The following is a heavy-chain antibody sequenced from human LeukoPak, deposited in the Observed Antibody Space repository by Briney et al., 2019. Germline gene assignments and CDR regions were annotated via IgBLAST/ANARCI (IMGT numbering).Heavy chain of an antibody. CDR3: ARGGYGYVLDY. CDR1: RDSISDYY. CDR2: IYYSGST. D-gene: IGHD5-18*01. J-gene: IGHJ4*02. V-gene: IGHV4-59*01. Sequence: PSETLSLTCTVSRDSISDYYWSWIRQPPGEGLEWIGYIYYSGSTNYNPSLKSRVTISLDTSKNQFSLNLNSVTAADTAVYYCARGGYGYVLDYWGQGTLVTVSS.